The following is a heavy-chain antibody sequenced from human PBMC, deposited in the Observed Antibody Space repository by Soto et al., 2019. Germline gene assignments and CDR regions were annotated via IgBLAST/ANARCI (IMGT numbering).Heavy chain of an antibody. CDR3: TKGPSGDKVDY. J-gene: IGHJ4*02. CDR2: IYNGGST. D-gene: IGHD7-27*01. Sequence: QVQLHGSGPGLVEPSQTLSLTCTVSGASITSDKSYCWAWVRQSPEKGLEWIGHIYNGGSTYHNPPLNRLASISVDTSKNQFPLRLNSVRAADTAVYYCTKGPSGDKVDYWGQGILVTVSS. V-gene: IGHV4-30-4*01. CDR1: GASITSDKSY.